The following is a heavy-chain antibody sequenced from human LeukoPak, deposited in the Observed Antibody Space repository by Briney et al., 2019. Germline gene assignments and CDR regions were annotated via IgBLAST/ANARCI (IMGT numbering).Heavy chain of an antibody. J-gene: IGHJ3*02. CDR3: ARDRMGLGDYDAFDI. CDR1: GGSISSYY. D-gene: IGHD4-17*01. Sequence: PSETLSLTCTVSGGSISSYYWSWIRQPPGKGLEWIGYIYYSGSTNYNPSLKSRVTISVDTSKNQFSLKLSSVTAADTAVYYCARDRMGLGDYDAFDIWGQGTMVTVSS. V-gene: IGHV4-59*01. CDR2: IYYSGST.